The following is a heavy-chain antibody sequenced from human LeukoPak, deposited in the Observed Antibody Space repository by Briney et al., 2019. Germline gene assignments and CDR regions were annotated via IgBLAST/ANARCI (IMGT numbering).Heavy chain of an antibody. J-gene: IGHJ5*02. CDR2: ISRDSRGI. Sequence: GGSLRLSCAASGFTFDDYGMHWVRQAPGKGLEWVSGISRDSRGIGYADSVKGRFTISRDNAKNSLYLQMNSLRAEDTAVYFCARVATGSYDWFDPWGQGTLVTVSS. CDR3: ARVATGSYDWFDP. CDR1: GFTFDDYG. V-gene: IGHV3-9*01. D-gene: IGHD3-10*01.